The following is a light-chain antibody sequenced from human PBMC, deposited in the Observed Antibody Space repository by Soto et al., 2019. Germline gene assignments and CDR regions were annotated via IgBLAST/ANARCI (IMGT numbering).Light chain of an antibody. V-gene: IGLV1-44*01. J-gene: IGLJ2*01. CDR2: SYN. CDR1: SSNIGSNT. Sequence: QSVLTQPPSASGTPGQRVTISCSGSSSNIGSNTVNWYQQLPGTAPKLLIYSYNQRPSGVPDRFSGSKSGTSASLAISGPQSEDEADYYCAACDDSLNGPVFGGGTKLTVL. CDR3: AACDDSLNGPV.